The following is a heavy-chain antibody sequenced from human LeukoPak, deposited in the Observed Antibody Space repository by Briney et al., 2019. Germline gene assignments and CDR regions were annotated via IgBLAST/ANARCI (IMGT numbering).Heavy chain of an antibody. D-gene: IGHD2-2*01. Sequence: PGGSLRLSCAASGFTFSSYAMSWVRQAPGKGLEWVSAISGSGGSTYYADSVKGRFTISSDNSKNTLYLQMNSLRAEDTAVYYCAKTSWDIVVVPAAIHYYYYGMDVWGQGTTVTVSS. CDR3: AKTSWDIVVVPAAIHYYYYGMDV. V-gene: IGHV3-23*01. CDR1: GFTFSSYA. CDR2: ISGSGGST. J-gene: IGHJ6*02.